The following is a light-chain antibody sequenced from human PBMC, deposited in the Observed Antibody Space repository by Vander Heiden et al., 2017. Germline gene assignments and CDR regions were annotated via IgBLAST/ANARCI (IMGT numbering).Light chain of an antibody. CDR1: SSNIGAVYD. V-gene: IGLV1-40*01. Sequence: QSVLTQPPSVSGAPGQRVTISCTVISSNIGAVYDVLWHQQLPRTAPNLLIYGNSNRPSGVPDRFSGSKSGTSASLAITGLQAEDEADYYCQSYDSSLSGGVFGGGTKLTVL. CDR3: QSYDSSLSGGV. J-gene: IGLJ2*01. CDR2: GNS.